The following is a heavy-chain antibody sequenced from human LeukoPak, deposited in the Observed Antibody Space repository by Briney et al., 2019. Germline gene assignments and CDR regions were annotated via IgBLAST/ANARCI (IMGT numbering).Heavy chain of an antibody. V-gene: IGHV1-69*05. D-gene: IGHD6-19*01. CDR1: GGTFSSYA. Sequence: ASVKVSCKASGGTFSSYAISWVRQAPGQGLERMGGIIPIFGTANYAQKFQGRVTITTDESTSTAYMELSSLRSEDTAVYYCARDYSGGWYFDYWGQGTLVTVSS. CDR3: ARDYSGGWYFDY. CDR2: IIPIFGTA. J-gene: IGHJ4*02.